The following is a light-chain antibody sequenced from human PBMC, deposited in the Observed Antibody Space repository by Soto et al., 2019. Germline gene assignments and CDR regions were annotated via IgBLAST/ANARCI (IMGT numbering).Light chain of an antibody. J-gene: IGLJ2*01. CDR3: TSYTSSSSYVV. CDR1: SSDGGGYNY. V-gene: IGLV2-14*01. Sequence: QSALTQPASVSGSPGQSITISCTGTSSDGGGYNYVSWYQQHPGKAPKLMIYEVSNRPSGVSNRFSASKSGNTASLTISGLQAEDEADYYCTSYTSSSSYVVFGGGTKLTVL. CDR2: EVS.